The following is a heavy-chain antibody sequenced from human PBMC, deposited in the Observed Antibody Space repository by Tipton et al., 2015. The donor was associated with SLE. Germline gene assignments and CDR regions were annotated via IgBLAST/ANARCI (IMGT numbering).Heavy chain of an antibody. J-gene: IGHJ4*02. Sequence: TLSLTCAVSGGSISSGGYSWSWIRQPPGKGLEWIGYIYHSGSTYYNPPLKSRVTISVDRSKNQFSLKLSSVTAADTAVYYCARDSGYSSSWYGDYWGQGTLVTVSS. V-gene: IGHV4-30-2*01. CDR1: GGSISSGGYS. CDR3: ARDSGYSSSWYGDY. D-gene: IGHD6-13*01. CDR2: IYHSGST.